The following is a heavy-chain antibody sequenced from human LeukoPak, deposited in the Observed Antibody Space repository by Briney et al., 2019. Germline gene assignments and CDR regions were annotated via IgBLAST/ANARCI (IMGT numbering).Heavy chain of an antibody. CDR3: ARDLEDGDYFDY. CDR2: IYYSGST. J-gene: IGHJ4*02. Sequence: SETLSLTCTVSGGSISSYYWSWIRQPPGKGLEWIGYIYYSGSTNYNPSLKSRVTISVDTSKNQFSLKLSSVTAADTAAYYCARDLEDGDYFDYWGQGTLVTVSS. V-gene: IGHV4-59*01. D-gene: IGHD4-17*01. CDR1: GGSISSYY.